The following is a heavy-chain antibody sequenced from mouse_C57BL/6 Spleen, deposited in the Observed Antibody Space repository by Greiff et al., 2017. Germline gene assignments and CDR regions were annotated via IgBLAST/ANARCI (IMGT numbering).Heavy chain of an antibody. V-gene: IGHV5-6*01. D-gene: IGHD2-2*01. Sequence: EVKLMESGGDLVKPGGSLKLSCAASGFTFSSYGMSWVRQTPDKRLEWVATISSGGSYTYYPDSVKGRFTISRDNAKNTLYLQMSSLKSEDTAMYYCARPRGHDKGYYAMDYWGQGTSVTVSS. CDR1: GFTFSSYG. J-gene: IGHJ4*01. CDR2: ISSGGSYT. CDR3: ARPRGHDKGYYAMDY.